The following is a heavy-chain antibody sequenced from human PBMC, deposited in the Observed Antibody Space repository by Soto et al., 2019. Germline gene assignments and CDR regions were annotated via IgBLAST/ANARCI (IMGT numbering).Heavy chain of an antibody. V-gene: IGHV3-11*06. CDR2: ISSSSSYT. J-gene: IGHJ5*02. D-gene: IGHD3-9*01. CDR3: ARDRQDILTGYYPNWFDP. CDR1: GFTFSDYY. Sequence: GGSLRLSCAASGFTFSDYYMSWIRQAPGKGLEWVSYISSSSSYTNYADSVKGRFTISRDNAKNSLYLQMNSLRAEDTAVYYCARDRQDILTGYYPNWFDPWGQGTLVTVS.